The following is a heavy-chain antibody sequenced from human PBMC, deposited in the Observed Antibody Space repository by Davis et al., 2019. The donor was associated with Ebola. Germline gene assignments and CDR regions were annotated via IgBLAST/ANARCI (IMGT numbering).Heavy chain of an antibody. CDR2: IIPILGVA. CDR3: ARDPIFGVVIANIYFDY. J-gene: IGHJ4*02. D-gene: IGHD3-3*02. V-gene: IGHV1-69*04. CDR1: AGTFSSST. Sequence: SVKVSCKTSAGTFSSSTVFWVRQAPGQGLEWLGKIIPILGVADYAQNFQGRVTITADKSTSTVYMELSSLRSEDTAVYYCARDPIFGVVIANIYFDYWGQGTLVTVSS.